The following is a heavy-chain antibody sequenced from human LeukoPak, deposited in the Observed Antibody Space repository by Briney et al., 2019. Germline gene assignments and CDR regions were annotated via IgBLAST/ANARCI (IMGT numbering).Heavy chain of an antibody. CDR2: IIPIFGIA. CDR1: GGTFSSYA. Sequence: SVRVSCMASGGTFSSYAISWVRQAPGQGLECMGRIIPIFGIANYAQKFQGRVTITADKSTSTAYMELSSLRSEDTAVYYCARARGLWFGESRDDSFDYWGQGTLVTVSP. CDR3: ARARGLWFGESRDDSFDY. D-gene: IGHD3-10*01. V-gene: IGHV1-69*04. J-gene: IGHJ4*02.